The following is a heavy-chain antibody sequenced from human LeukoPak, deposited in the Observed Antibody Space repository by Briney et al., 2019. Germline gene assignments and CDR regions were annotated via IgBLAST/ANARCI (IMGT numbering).Heavy chain of an antibody. Sequence: PGGSLRLSCVGSGFIFSSYDMGWVRQAPGKGLEWVSSISRAGDRTYYEDSVKGRFTISRDNSRNTMYLQMNRLRAEDTAVYYCARGESFAFDVWGQGTMVTVSS. V-gene: IGHV3-23*01. J-gene: IGHJ3*01. CDR2: ISRAGDRT. CDR1: GFIFSSYD. CDR3: ARGESFAFDV.